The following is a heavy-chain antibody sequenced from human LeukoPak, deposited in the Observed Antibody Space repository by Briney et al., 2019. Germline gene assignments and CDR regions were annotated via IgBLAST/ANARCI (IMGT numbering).Heavy chain of an antibody. Sequence: GGSLRLSCVVSEFTFSDYWMTWVRQAPGKGLECLANINPNGYETYYLDSVKGRFIISRDNAKNSLYLQMNNLSAEDTAVYYCATDLNWANYWGQGTPVTASS. V-gene: IGHV3-7*01. D-gene: IGHD7-27*01. J-gene: IGHJ4*02. CDR1: EFTFSDYW. CDR2: INPNGYET. CDR3: ATDLNWANY.